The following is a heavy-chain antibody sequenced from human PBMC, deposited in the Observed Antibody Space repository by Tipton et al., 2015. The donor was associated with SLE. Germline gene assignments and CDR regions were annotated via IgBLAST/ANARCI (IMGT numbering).Heavy chain of an antibody. CDR1: GGTFSSYA. Sequence: QLVQSGAEVKKPGSSVKVSCKASGGTFSSYAISWVRRAPGQGLEWMGGIIPIFGTANYAQKFQGRVTITTGESTSTAYMELSSLRSEDTAVYYRASWDSSGYGAGAFDIWGQGTMVTVSS. CDR3: ASWDSSGYGAGAFDI. V-gene: IGHV1-69*01. CDR2: IIPIFGTA. J-gene: IGHJ3*02. D-gene: IGHD3-22*01.